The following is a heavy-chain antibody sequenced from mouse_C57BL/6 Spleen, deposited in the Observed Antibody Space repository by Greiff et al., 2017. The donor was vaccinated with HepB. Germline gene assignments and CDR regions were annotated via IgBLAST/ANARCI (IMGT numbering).Heavy chain of an antibody. D-gene: IGHD1-1*01. V-gene: IGHV1-80*01. CDR2: IYPGDGDT. CDR1: GYAFSSYW. CDR3: ARAEGYYYGDY. Sequence: QVQLQQSGAELVKPGASVKISCKASGYAFSSYWMNRVKQRPGKGLEWIGQIYPGDGDTNYNGKFKGKATLTADKSSSTAYMQLSSLTSEDAAVYFCARAEGYYYGDYWGQGTTLTVSS. J-gene: IGHJ2*01.